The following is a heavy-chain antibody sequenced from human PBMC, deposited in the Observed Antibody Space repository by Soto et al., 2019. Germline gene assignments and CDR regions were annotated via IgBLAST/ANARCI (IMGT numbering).Heavy chain of an antibody. V-gene: IGHV1-2*04. CDR1: GYTFTGYY. D-gene: IGHD6-13*01. CDR3: ARELAAAGTYADNYYYYGMDV. J-gene: IGHJ6*02. CDR2: INPNSGGT. Sequence: ASVKVSCKASGYTFTGYYMHWVRQAPGQGLEWMGWINPNSGGTNYAQKFQGWVTMTRDTSISTAYMELSRLRSDDTAVYYCARELAAAGTYADNYYYYGMDVWGQGTTVTVSS.